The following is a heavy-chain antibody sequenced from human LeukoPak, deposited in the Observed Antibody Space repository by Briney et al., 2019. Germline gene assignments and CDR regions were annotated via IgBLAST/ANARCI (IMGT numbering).Heavy chain of an antibody. J-gene: IGHJ4*02. Sequence: SETLSLTCTVSGYSISSGYYWGWTRQPPGKGLEWTGTIYHSGSTYYNPSLKSRVTISVDPSKNQFSLKLSSVTAADTAVYYCARHHYSSSWYWGQGTLVTVSS. CDR3: ARHHYSSSWY. CDR1: GYSISSGYY. CDR2: IYHSGST. V-gene: IGHV4-38-2*02. D-gene: IGHD6-13*01.